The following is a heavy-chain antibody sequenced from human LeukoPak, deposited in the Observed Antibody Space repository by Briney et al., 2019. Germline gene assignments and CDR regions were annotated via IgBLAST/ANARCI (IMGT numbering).Heavy chain of an antibody. V-gene: IGHV3-7*01. CDR2: IKQDGSEK. J-gene: IGHJ4*02. CDR3: ARVTYYYDSSGYYGDY. D-gene: IGHD3-22*01. Sequence: GGSLRLSCAASGFTFSSDWMSWVRQAPGKGLEWVANIKQDGSEKYYVDSVKGRFTISRDNAKNSLYLQMNRLRAEDTAVYYCARVTYYYDSSGYYGDYWGQGTLVTVSS. CDR1: GFTFSSDW.